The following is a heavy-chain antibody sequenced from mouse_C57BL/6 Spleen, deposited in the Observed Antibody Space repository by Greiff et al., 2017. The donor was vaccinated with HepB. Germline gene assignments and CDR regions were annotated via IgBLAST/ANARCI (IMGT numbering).Heavy chain of an antibody. CDR1: GFTFSSYA. J-gene: IGHJ1*03. V-gene: IGHV5-4*01. D-gene: IGHD1-1*01. Sequence: EVQGVESGGGLVKPGGSLKLSCAASGFTFSSYAMSWVRQTPEKRLEWVATISDGGSYTYYPDNVKGRFTISRDNAKNNLYLQMSHLKSEDTAMYYCARDITTVTPDWYFDVWGTGTTVTVSS. CDR3: ARDITTVTPDWYFDV. CDR2: ISDGGSYT.